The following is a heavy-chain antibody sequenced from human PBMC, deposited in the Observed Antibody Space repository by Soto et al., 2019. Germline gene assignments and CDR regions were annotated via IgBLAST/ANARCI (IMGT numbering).Heavy chain of an antibody. D-gene: IGHD3-22*01. V-gene: IGHV1-3*01. CDR2: INAGNGNT. J-gene: IGHJ6*02. CDR3: AREADDSSGYYYGRHYYGMDV. Sequence: GASVKVSCKASGYAFTGYAMHWVRQDPGQRLEWMGWINAGNGNTKYSQKFQGRVTITRDTSTSTAYMELRSLRSDDTAVYYCAREADDSSGYYYGRHYYGMDVWGQGTTVTVSS. CDR1: GYAFTGYA.